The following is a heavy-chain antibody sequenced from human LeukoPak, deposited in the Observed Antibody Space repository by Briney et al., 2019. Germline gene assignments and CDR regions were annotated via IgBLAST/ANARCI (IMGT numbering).Heavy chain of an antibody. CDR3: ARDHYYYDENGMDV. CDR1: GFTFSSYW. D-gene: IGHD3-22*01. V-gene: IGHV3-74*01. CDR2: INSDGSST. Sequence: GGSLRLSCAASGFTFSSYWMHWVRQAPGKGLAWVSRINSDGSSTSYADSVKGRFTISRDNAKNTLYLQMNSLRAEDTAVYYCARDHYYYDENGMDVWGQGTTVTVSS. J-gene: IGHJ6*02.